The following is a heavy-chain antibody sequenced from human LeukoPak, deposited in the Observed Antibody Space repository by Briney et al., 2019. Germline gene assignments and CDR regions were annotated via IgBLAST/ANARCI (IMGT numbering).Heavy chain of an antibody. D-gene: IGHD7-27*01. CDR2: INWNSGKI. Sequence: PGGSLRLSCTASGFTFDDYGMHWVRQAPGKGLEWVSGINWNSGKIGYADSVKGRFTISRDNAKNSLYLQMNSLRVEDTAVYYCARDLNWETYWGQGTLVSVSS. J-gene: IGHJ4*02. CDR1: GFTFDDYG. V-gene: IGHV3-9*01. CDR3: ARDLNWETY.